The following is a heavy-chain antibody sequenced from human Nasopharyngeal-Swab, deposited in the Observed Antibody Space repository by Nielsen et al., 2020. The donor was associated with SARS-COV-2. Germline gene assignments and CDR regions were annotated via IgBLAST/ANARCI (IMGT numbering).Heavy chain of an antibody. J-gene: IGHJ6*03. D-gene: IGHD3-16*02. CDR2: IKQDGSEK. V-gene: IGHV3-7*03. Sequence: GGSLRLSCAASGFSFSTYWMTWVRQAPGKGLEWVANIKQDGSEKYYVDSVKGRFTVSRDNPKNLLYLQVNSLRVEDTGVYYCARQGVFVPAYFHQYYMDVWGKGTTVTVSS. CDR3: ARQGVFVPAYFHQYYMDV. CDR1: GFSFSTYW.